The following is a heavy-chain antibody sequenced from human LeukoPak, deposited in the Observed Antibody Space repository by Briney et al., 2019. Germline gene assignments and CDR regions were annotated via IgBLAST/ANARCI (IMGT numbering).Heavy chain of an antibody. CDR1: GYTFTEYY. Sequence: ASVKVSCKSSGYTFTEYYIHWVRQAPGQGLEWMGWICPYSGDTNYAQNFQGRVTMTRDTSISTAYMELSSLKSDDTAVYYCARDRNSGSSLDIWGQGTMLTVSS. D-gene: IGHD6-6*01. J-gene: IGHJ3*02. CDR3: ARDRNSGSSLDI. CDR2: ICPYSGDT. V-gene: IGHV1-2*02.